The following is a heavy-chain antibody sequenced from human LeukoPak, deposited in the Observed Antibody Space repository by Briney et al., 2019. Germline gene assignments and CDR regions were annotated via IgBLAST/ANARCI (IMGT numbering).Heavy chain of an antibody. V-gene: IGHV1-18*01. CDR1: GYTFTSYG. CDR2: ISAYNGNT. CDR3: ARSTTVTTFYFRGPKYYSDY. D-gene: IGHD4-17*01. Sequence: ASVRVSCKASGYTFTSYGISWVRQAPGQGLEWMGWISAYNGNTNYAQKLQGRVTMTTDTSTSTAYMELRSLRSDDTAVYYCARSTTVTTFYFRGPKYYSDYWGQGTLVTVSS. J-gene: IGHJ4*02.